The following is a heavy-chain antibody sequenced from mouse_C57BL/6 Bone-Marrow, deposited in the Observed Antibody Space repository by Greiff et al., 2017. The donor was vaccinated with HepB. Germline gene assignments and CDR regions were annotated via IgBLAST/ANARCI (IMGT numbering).Heavy chain of an antibody. CDR2: ISYDGSN. J-gene: IGHJ2*01. V-gene: IGHV3-6*01. Sequence: EVQVVESGPGLVKPSQSLSLTCSVTGYSITSGYYWNWIRQFPGNKLEWMGYISYDGSNNYNPSLKNRISITRDTSKNQFFLKLNSVTTEDTATYYCARVDYYGSSFDYWGQGTTLTVSS. CDR1: GYSITSGYY. D-gene: IGHD1-1*01. CDR3: ARVDYYGSSFDY.